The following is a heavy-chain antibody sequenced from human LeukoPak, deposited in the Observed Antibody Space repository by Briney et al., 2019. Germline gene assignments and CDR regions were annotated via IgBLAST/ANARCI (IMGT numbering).Heavy chain of an antibody. D-gene: IGHD6-13*01. J-gene: IGHJ5*02. CDR1: GGSFSGHY. CDR3: ARPIRAAAGTNWFDP. CDR2: INHSGST. V-gene: IGHV4-34*01. Sequence: PSETLSLTCAVYGGSFSGHYWSWIRQPPGKGLEWIGEINHSGSTKYNSSLKSRVTTSVDTSKNQFSLKLSSVTAADTAVYYCARPIRAAAGTNWFDPWGQGTLVTVSS.